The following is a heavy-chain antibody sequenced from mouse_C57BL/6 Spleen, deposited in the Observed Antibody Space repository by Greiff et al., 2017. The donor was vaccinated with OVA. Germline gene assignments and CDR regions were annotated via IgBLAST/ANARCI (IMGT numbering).Heavy chain of an antibody. J-gene: IGHJ4*01. V-gene: IGHV1-81*01. CDR2: IYPRSGNT. D-gene: IGHD2-1*01. Sequence: QVQLKESGAELVRPGASVKLSCKASGYTFTSYGISWVKQRTGQGLEWIGEIYPRSGNTYYNAKFKGKATLTGDKSSSTAYMELRSLTSEDSAVYFCTKGGHYCNCRRAMDYWGQGTSVTVSA. CDR1: GYTFTSYG. CDR3: TKGGHYCNCRRAMDY.